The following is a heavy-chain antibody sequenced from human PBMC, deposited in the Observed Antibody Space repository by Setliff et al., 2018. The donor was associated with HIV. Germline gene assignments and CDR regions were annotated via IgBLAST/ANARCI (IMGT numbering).Heavy chain of an antibody. CDR1: GYDFTTYG. V-gene: IGHV1-8*01. J-gene: IGHJ3*01. D-gene: IGHD1-1*01. CDR2: INPKNSDT. CDR3: ARPPTVHDNMPWDSFQV. Sequence: ASVKVSCKASGYDFTTYGLEWVRQATGQGLEWIGKINPKNSDTEYAQKFQGRVTMTGDTAISTAYLDLHNLLSEDTAVYFCARPPTVHDNMPWDSFQVWGQGTSVTVSS.